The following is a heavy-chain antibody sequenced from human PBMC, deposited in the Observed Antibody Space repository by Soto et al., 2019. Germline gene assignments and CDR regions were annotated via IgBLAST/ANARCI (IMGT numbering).Heavy chain of an antibody. D-gene: IGHD6-13*01. Sequence: SVKVSCKASGCTFSSYAISWVRQAPGQGLEWMGGIIPIFGTANYAQKFQGRVTITADKSTSTAYMELSSLRSEDTAVYYCARASTGSSWYEGYYYYGMDVWGQGTRVTVSS. J-gene: IGHJ6*02. V-gene: IGHV1-69*06. CDR3: ARASTGSSWYEGYYYYGMDV. CDR1: GCTFSSYA. CDR2: IIPIFGTA.